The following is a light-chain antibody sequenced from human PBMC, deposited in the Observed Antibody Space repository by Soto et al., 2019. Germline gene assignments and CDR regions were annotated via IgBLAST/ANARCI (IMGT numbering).Light chain of an antibody. CDR3: QRYNAYSAT. V-gene: IGKV1-5*01. CDR1: LSISNW. J-gene: IGKJ5*01. Sequence: IQMTQSPSTLYASVGDRVTITCRASLSISNWLAWYQQKPGRAPTLLIYDASSLDSGVPTRFSGSGSGTESTLTITSLQSDDFATYYCQRYNAYSATFGQGTRLEIK. CDR2: DAS.